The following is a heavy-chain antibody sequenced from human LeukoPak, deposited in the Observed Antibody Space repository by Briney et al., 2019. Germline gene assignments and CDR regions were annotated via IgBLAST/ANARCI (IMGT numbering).Heavy chain of an antibody. V-gene: IGHV3-48*03. Sequence: HTGGSLRLSCAASGFTFSSYEMNWVRQAPGKGLEWVSYISSSGSTIYYADSVKGRFTISRDNAKNSLYLQMNSLRAEETAVYYCAEHGITMGGGFWGKGTTVTISS. CDR1: GFTFSSYE. D-gene: IGHD3-10*02. CDR2: ISSSGSTI. J-gene: IGHJ6*04. CDR3: AEHGITMGGGF.